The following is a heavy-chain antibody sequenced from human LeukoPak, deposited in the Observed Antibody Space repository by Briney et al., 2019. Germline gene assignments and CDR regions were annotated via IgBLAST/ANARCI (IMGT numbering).Heavy chain of an antibody. V-gene: IGHV3-23*01. CDR2: ISGNSGST. J-gene: IGHJ4*02. D-gene: IGHD1-26*01. CDR1: GFTFSSYA. CDR3: AKVSAWAMVGATYFDY. Sequence: PGGSLRLSCAASGFTFSSYAMSWVRQAPGKGLEWVSSISGNSGSTYYADSVKGRFTISRDNSKNTEYLQMNSLRAEDTAVYYCAKVSAWAMVGATYFDYWGQGTLVTVSS.